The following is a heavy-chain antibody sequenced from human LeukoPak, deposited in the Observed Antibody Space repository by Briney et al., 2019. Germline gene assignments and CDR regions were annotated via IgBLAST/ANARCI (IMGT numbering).Heavy chain of an antibody. J-gene: IGHJ3*02. D-gene: IGHD6-13*01. CDR3: ARRIAAAGGGAFDI. CDR1: GFTFSSYW. CDR2: ISSSSSTI. Sequence: PGGSLRLSCAASGFTFSSYWMSWVRQAPGKELEWVSYISSSSSTIYYADSVKGRFTISRDNAKNSPYLQMNSLRAEDTAVYYCARRIAAAGGGAFDIWGQGTMVTVSS. V-gene: IGHV3-48*01.